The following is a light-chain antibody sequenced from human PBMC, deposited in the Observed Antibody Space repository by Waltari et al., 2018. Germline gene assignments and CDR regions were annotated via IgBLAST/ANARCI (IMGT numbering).Light chain of an antibody. CDR3: QQYSSSVMYT. CDR1: QSVSNNY. Sequence: EIVLTQSPGTLSLSPGERATLSCRASQSVSNNYLAWYQQKPGQAPRLLIYGASSRATGIPDRFSGSGSGTDFTLTISRLEPEDFAVYYCQQYSSSVMYTFGQGTNLEIQ. V-gene: IGKV3-20*01. CDR2: GAS. J-gene: IGKJ2*01.